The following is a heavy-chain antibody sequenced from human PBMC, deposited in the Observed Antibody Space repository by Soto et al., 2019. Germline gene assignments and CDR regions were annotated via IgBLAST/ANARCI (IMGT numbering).Heavy chain of an antibody. CDR3: AKDRQPDGLWPFDH. D-gene: IGHD2-8*01. CDR2: MFGSGGGI. CDR1: GFTFRTYA. J-gene: IGHJ4*02. V-gene: IGHV3-23*01. Sequence: EVQLLESGGGLVKPGGSLRLSCAASGFTFRTYAMSWVRQAPGKGLEWVSGMFGSGGGISYADSVKGRFTISRDNSNNMLYLQMRSLRVEDTAVYYCAKDRQPDGLWPFDHWGQGTLVTVSS.